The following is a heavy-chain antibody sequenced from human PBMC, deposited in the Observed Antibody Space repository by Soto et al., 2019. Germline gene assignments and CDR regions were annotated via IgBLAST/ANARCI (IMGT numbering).Heavy chain of an antibody. CDR3: AHRGYDSSGYLNWFDP. D-gene: IGHD3-22*01. CDR2: IYWDDDR. J-gene: IGHJ5*02. CDR1: GFSVSASGVA. Sequence: QITLKESGPTLVKPTQTLTLTCTCSGFSVSASGVAVGWIRQPPGKALEWLALIYWDDDRRYSPSLKSRLAITKGTSQNQVVLTMTNMDPVDTATYYCAHRGYDSSGYLNWFDPWGQGTLVTVSS. V-gene: IGHV2-5*02.